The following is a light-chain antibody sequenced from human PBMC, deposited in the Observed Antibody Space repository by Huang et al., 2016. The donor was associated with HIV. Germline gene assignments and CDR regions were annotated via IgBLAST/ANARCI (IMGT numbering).Light chain of an antibody. Sequence: DIQMTQSPSSVSASVGDRISFTCRASQDINRWLAWYQQKPGKAPKLLIYAASTLQGGVPSRFSGRVSGTGVTLTINNLQPEDFATYFCQQAVSFPLTFGGGTKVEIK. CDR1: QDINRW. CDR2: AAS. J-gene: IGKJ4*01. V-gene: IGKV1-12*01. CDR3: QQAVSFPLT.